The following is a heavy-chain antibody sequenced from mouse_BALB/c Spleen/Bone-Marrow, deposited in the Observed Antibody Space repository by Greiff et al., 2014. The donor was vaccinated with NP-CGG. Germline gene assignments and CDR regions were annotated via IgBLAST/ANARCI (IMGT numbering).Heavy chain of an antibody. Sequence: EVMLVESGGGLVQPGRSLKLSCAASGLDFSGFWMGWVRQAPGKGLEWIGEINPDSSTINYTPSLKDRFIISRDNAKNTLYLQMSKVRSEDTALYYCARLGYYGGFAYWGQGTLVTVSA. V-gene: IGHV4-1*02. J-gene: IGHJ3*01. CDR1: GLDFSGFW. CDR2: INPDSSTI. CDR3: ARLGYYGGFAY. D-gene: IGHD2-3*01.